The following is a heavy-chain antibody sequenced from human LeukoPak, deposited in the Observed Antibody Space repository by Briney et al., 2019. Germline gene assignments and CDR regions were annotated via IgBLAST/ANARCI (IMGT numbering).Heavy chain of an antibody. Sequence: SVKVSCKASGGTFSSYAISWVRQAPGQGLEWMGRIIPIFGTANYAQKFQGRVTITTDESTSTAYMELSSLRSEDTAVYYCAREGMVARNYFDYWGQGTLVTVSS. CDR2: IIPIFGTA. D-gene: IGHD1-26*01. CDR1: GGTFSSYA. CDR3: AREGMVARNYFDY. J-gene: IGHJ4*02. V-gene: IGHV1-69*05.